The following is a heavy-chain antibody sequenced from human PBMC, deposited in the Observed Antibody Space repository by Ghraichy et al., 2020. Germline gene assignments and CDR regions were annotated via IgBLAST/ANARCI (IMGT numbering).Heavy chain of an antibody. CDR2: IYHSGST. CDR3: AREGPYYGLDY. D-gene: IGHD1-26*01. J-gene: IGHJ4*02. V-gene: IGHV4-38-2*02. CDR1: GYSISSGYY. Sequence: SETLSLTCAVSGYSISSGYYWGWIRQPPGKGLEWIGSIYHSGSTYYNPSLKSRVTISVDTSKNQFSLKLSSVTAADTAVYYCAREGPYYGLDYWGQGTLVTVSS.